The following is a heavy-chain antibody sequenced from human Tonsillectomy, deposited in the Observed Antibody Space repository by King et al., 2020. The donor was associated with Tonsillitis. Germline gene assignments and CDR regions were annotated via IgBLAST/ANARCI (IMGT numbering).Heavy chain of an antibody. CDR2: ISSNGGST. CDR1: GFTFSSYA. V-gene: IGHV3-64D*06. D-gene: IGHD5-12*01. CDR3: VKNDYDSQGQAT. Sequence: VQLVESGGGLVQPGGSLRLSCSASGFTFSSYAMHWVRQAPGKGLEYVSAISSNGGSTHYADSVKGRFTISRDNSKNTLYLQMSSLRAEDTAVYYCVKNDYDSQGQATWGQGTLVTVSS. J-gene: IGHJ5*02.